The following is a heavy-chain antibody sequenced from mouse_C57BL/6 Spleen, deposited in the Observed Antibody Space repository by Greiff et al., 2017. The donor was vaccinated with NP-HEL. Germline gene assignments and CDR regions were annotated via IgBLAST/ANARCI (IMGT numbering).Heavy chain of an antibody. CDR1: GYTFTDYN. CDR2: INPNNGGT. D-gene: IGHD2-3*01. Sequence: SGPELVKPGASVKIPCKASGYTFTDYNMDWVKQSHGKSLEWIGDINPNNGGTIYNQKFKGKATLTVDKSSSTAYMELRSLTSEDTAVYYCARRGYDGNWYFDVWGTGTTVTVSS. CDR3: ARRGYDGNWYFDV. J-gene: IGHJ1*03. V-gene: IGHV1-18*01.